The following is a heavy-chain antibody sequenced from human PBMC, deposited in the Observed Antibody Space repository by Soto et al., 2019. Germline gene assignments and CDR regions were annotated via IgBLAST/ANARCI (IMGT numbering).Heavy chain of an antibody. D-gene: IGHD3-10*01. CDR2: IYYSGST. CDR1: GSSISSYY. Sequence: PGETLSLTCTVSGSSISSYYWSWIRQPPGKGLEWIGYIYYSGSTNYNPSLKSRVTLSVDTSQNQFSLKLSSVTAADPAVYYCERTLITMVRGVIILSDYYFDYWGQGALVTVSS. J-gene: IGHJ4*02. V-gene: IGHV4-59*01. CDR3: ERTLITMVRGVIILSDYYFDY.